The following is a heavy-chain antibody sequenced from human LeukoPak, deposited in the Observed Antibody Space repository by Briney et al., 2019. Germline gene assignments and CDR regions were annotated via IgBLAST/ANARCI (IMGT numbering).Heavy chain of an antibody. CDR2: IYYSGST. CDR3: ATSEGGGFFDY. J-gene: IGHJ4*02. CDR1: GGSFSGYY. Sequence: SETLSLTCAVYGGSFSGYYWSWIRQPPGKGLEWIGYIYYSGSTNYNPSLKSRVAISVDTSKNQFSLKLSSVTAADTAIYYCATSEGGGFFDYWGQGTPVTVSS. D-gene: IGHD4-23*01. V-gene: IGHV4-59*01.